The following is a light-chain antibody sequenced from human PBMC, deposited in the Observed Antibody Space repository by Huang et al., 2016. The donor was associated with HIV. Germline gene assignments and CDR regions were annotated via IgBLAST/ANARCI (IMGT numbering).Light chain of an antibody. Sequence: DIQMTQSPSSLSASVGDRVTITCRASQSISSYLNWYQQKPGKAPKLLIYDASSLQSGVPSRFSGSGSGTAFTLTISSLQPEDFATYYCQQSYSTPRTFGQGTKLEIK. CDR2: DAS. J-gene: IGKJ2*02. CDR3: QQSYSTPRT. V-gene: IGKV1-39*01. CDR1: QSISSY.